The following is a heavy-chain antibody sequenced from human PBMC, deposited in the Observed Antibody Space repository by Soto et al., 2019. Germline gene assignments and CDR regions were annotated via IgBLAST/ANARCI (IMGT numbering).Heavy chain of an antibody. CDR2: MNPNSGNT. J-gene: IGHJ5*02. Sequence: ASVKVSCKASGYTFTSYDINWVRQATGQGLEWMGWMNPNSGNTGYAQKFQGRVTMTRNTSISTAYMELSSLRSEDTAVYYCARRRGIAAAGTYNWFDPWGQGTLVTVSS. CDR3: ARRRGIAAAGTYNWFDP. CDR1: GYTFTSYD. V-gene: IGHV1-8*01. D-gene: IGHD6-13*01.